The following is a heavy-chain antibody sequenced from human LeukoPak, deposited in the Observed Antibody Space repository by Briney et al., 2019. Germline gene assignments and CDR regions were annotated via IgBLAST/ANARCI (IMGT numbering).Heavy chain of an antibody. CDR2: IYNGGRT. J-gene: IGHJ6*02. V-gene: IGHV3-53*05. D-gene: IGHD3-3*01. Sequence: GGSLRLSCAASGFTVSGNFMSWVRQAPGKGLEWVSGIYNGGRTYYADSVKVRFTISRDNSKNTLYLQMNSLRAEDTAVYYCAKANYDFWSGYYLNYYYYGMDVWGQGTTVTVSS. CDR3: AKANYDFWSGYYLNYYYYGMDV. CDR1: GFTVSGNF.